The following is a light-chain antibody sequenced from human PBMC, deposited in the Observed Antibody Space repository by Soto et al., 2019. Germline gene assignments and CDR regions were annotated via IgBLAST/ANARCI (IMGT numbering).Light chain of an antibody. CDR2: EVS. V-gene: IGLV2-14*01. Sequence: QSVLTQPASVSGSPGQSITISCTGTRGDVGGYYYVSWYQQLPGKAPKLMISEVSNRPSGVSNRFSGSKSGNTASLTISGLQAEDEADYYCSSYTAGGTIFGTGTKVTVL. J-gene: IGLJ1*01. CDR1: RGDVGGYYY. CDR3: SSYTAGGTI.